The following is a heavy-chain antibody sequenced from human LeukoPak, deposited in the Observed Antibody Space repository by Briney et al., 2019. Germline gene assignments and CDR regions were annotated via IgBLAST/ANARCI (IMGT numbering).Heavy chain of an antibody. CDR3: ARAYYDILTGYRSYYYYMDV. V-gene: IGHV1-2*02. D-gene: IGHD3-9*01. J-gene: IGHJ6*03. Sequence: ASVKVSCKASGYTFTGFYMHWVRQAPGQGLEWMGWINPNSGGTNYAQKFQGRVTMTRDTSISTAYMELSRLRSDDTAVYYCARAYYDILTGYRSYYYYMDVWGKGTTVTVSS. CDR2: INPNSGGT. CDR1: GYTFTGFY.